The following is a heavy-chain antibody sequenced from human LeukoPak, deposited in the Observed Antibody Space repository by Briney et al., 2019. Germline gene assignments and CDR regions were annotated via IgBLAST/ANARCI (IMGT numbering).Heavy chain of an antibody. Sequence: GGSLRLSCIASGFTFDDYVMHWVRQAPGKGLEWVSGISWSSGSIGYADSAKGRFTISRDNAKNSLYLQMNSLRAEDTALYYCAKGPGVVIQYYFDYWGQGTLVTVSS. CDR1: GFTFDDYV. CDR3: AKGPGVVIQYYFDY. D-gene: IGHD3-3*01. CDR2: ISWSSGSI. J-gene: IGHJ4*02. V-gene: IGHV3-9*01.